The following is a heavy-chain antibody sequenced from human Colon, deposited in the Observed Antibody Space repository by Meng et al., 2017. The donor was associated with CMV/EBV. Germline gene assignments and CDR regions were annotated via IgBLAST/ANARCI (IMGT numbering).Heavy chain of an antibody. CDR2: ICYTGLT. V-gene: IGHV4-39*07. Sequence: GPLRLSCSVSGVSISTTNYCWGWIRQPPGKGLEWIGSICYTGLTYYNPSLKSRVTISADTSKNQLSLRLSSVTAADTAVYYCAKDGRIFGVVSFDYWGQGTLVTVSS. CDR3: AKDGRIFGVVSFDY. D-gene: IGHD3-3*02. CDR1: GVSISTTNYC. J-gene: IGHJ4*02.